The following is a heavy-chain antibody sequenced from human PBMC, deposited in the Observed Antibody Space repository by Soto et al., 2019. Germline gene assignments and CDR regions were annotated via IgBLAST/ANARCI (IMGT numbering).Heavy chain of an antibody. CDR2: IYYSGST. J-gene: IGHJ4*02. CDR3: ARVAGIVGALFDY. D-gene: IGHD1-26*01. CDR1: GGSISSYY. Sequence: PSETLSLTCSVSGGSISSYYLSWIRQPPGKGLEWIGYIYYSGSTNYNPSLKSRVTISVDTSKNQFSLKLSSVTAADTAVYYCARVAGIVGALFDYWGQGTLVTV. V-gene: IGHV4-59*01.